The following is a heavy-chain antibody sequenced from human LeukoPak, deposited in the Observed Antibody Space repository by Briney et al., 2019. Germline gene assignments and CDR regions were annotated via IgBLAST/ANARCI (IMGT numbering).Heavy chain of an antibody. J-gene: IGHJ5*02. CDR2: ISGRGCNT. V-gene: IGHV3-23*01. CDR1: GFTFSSHG. D-gene: IGHD3-16*01. Sequence: GETLRLSCAASGFTFSSHGMNWVRQAPGKGLEWVSGISGRGCNTYYADSVKGRFTISRENSKNTLYLQMNSLRAEDTAVYYCAKDDNYIRFLSWGQGTLVTVSS. CDR3: AKDDNYIRFLS.